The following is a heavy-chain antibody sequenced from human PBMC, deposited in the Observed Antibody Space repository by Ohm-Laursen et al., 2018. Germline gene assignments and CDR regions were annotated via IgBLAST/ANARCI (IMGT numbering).Heavy chain of an antibody. CDR3: AKEGYYDTIGFYGMDV. V-gene: IGHV3-23*01. CDR2: ISSSGITT. Sequence: SLRLSCTASGFAFSEYWMSWVRQAPGKGLEWVSGISSSGITTFYADSVKGRFTISRDNSKNTLYLQMNSLRGEDTAVYYCAKEGYYDTIGFYGMDVWGQGTTVTVSS. J-gene: IGHJ6*02. CDR1: GFAFSEYW. D-gene: IGHD3-22*01.